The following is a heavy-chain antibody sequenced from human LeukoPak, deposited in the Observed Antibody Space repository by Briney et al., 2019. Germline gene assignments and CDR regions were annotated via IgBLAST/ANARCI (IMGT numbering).Heavy chain of an antibody. CDR1: GFTFSSYA. D-gene: IGHD6-13*01. CDR3: AKVMYLRIAAAGTDY. Sequence: GGSLRLSCAASGFTFSSYAMSWVRQAPGKGLEWVSAISGSGGSTYYADSVKGRFTISRDNSKNTLYLQMNSLRAEDTAVYYCAKVMYLRIAAAGTDYWGQGTLVTVSS. CDR2: ISGSGGST. J-gene: IGHJ4*02. V-gene: IGHV3-23*01.